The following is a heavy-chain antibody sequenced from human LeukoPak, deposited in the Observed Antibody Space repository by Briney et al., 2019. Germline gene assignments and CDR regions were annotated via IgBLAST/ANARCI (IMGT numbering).Heavy chain of an antibody. CDR3: ARRIVGPSSGGDY. CDR2: INWNGGST. D-gene: IGHD1-26*01. CDR1: GFTFDDYG. J-gene: IGHJ4*02. Sequence: GGSLRLSCAASGFTFDDYGMSWVRHAPGKGLEWVSGINWNGGSTGYADSVKGRFTISRDNAKNSLYLQMNSLRVEDTAVYYCARRIVGPSSGGDYWGQGTPVTVSA. V-gene: IGHV3-20*04.